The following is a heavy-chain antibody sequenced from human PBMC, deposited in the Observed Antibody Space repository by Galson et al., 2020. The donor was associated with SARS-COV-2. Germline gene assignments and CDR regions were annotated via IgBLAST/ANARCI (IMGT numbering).Heavy chain of an antibody. J-gene: IGHJ6*02. Sequence: GESLKISCKASGCTFTSYGISWVRQAPGQGLEWMGWISAYNGNTNYAQKLQGRVTMTTDTSTSTAYMELRSLRSDDTAVYYCARSMYNWNYVYYYYGMDVWGQGTTVTVSS. CDR3: ARSMYNWNYVYYYYGMDV. CDR1: GCTFTSYG. V-gene: IGHV1-18*01. D-gene: IGHD1-7*01. CDR2: ISAYNGNT.